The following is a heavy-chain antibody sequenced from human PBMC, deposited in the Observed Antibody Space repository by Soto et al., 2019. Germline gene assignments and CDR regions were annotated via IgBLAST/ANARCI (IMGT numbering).Heavy chain of an antibody. D-gene: IGHD6-13*01. V-gene: IGHV4-30-2*03. CDR1: GGSISSGGYS. CDR2: IYHSGST. J-gene: IGHJ4*02. Sequence: SETLSLTCAVSGGSISSGGYSWSWIRQPPGKGLEWIGCIYHSGSTYYNPSLKSRVTISVDTSKNQFSLKLSSVTAADTAVYYCARRGSSSWYGYWGQGTLVTVSS. CDR3: ARRGSSSWYGY.